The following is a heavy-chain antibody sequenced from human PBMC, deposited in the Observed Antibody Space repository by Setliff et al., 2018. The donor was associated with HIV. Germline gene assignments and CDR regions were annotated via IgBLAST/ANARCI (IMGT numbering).Heavy chain of an antibody. D-gene: IGHD5-18*01. Sequence: PSETLSLTCTVSGGSIRSHYWSWIRQPPGKGLEWIGNIYYSGSTNYNPSLKSRVTISVDTSKNQVSLRLNSVTAADTAAYYCARVPRQLLKGAAAYFDYWGQGTLVTVSS. CDR2: IYYSGST. V-gene: IGHV4-59*11. CDR3: ARVPRQLLKGAAAYFDY. J-gene: IGHJ4*02. CDR1: GGSIRSHY.